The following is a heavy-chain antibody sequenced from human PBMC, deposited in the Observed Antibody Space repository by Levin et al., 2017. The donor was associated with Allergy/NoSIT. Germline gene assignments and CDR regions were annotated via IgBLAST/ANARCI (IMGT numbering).Heavy chain of an antibody. D-gene: IGHD6-13*01. Sequence: GGSLRLSCAASGFTFYTYAVTWVRQAPGKGLEWVASISGYGDSTEYAESVKGRFTISRDNSKNTLYLQMNSLRAEDTAVYYCAKDDHSDGANWFDPWGQGTLVTVSS. V-gene: IGHV3-23*01. CDR3: AKDDHSDGANWFDP. J-gene: IGHJ5*02. CDR1: GFTFYTYA. CDR2: ISGYGDST.